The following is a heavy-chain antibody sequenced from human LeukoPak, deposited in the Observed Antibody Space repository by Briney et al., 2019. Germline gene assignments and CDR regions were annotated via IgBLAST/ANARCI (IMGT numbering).Heavy chain of an antibody. J-gene: IGHJ5*01. D-gene: IGHD6-19*01. CDR3: AMTVASREFDP. V-gene: IGHV4-34*01. CDR1: GGSFSGYY. CDR2: ITHRGST. Sequence: PLETLSLTCTVSGGSFSGYYWSWIRQPPGKGLEWIGEITHRGSTNYNLSLKSRVTMSVDTSKNQFSLKLSSVTAADTAVYYCAMTVASREFDPWGQGTLVTVSS.